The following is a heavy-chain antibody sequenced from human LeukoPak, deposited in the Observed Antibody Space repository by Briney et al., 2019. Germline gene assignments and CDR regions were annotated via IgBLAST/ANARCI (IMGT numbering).Heavy chain of an antibody. CDR3: ARAQTYYYDSSGYPIDAFDI. D-gene: IGHD3-22*01. CDR2: INHSGST. CDR1: GGSFSGYY. J-gene: IGHJ3*02. Sequence: SETLSLTCAVYGGSFSGYYWSWIRQPPGKGLEWIGEINHSGSTNYNPSLESRVTISVDTSKNQFSLKLSSVTAADTAVYYCARAQTYYYDSSGYPIDAFDIWGQGTMVTVSS. V-gene: IGHV4-34*01.